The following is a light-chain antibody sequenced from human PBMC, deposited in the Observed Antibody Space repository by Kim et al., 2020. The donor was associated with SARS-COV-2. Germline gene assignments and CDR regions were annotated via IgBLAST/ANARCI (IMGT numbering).Light chain of an antibody. J-gene: IGLJ1*01. CDR2: DVT. CDR1: NSDVSGYNY. CDR3: SSYITRTGLYV. V-gene: IGLV2-14*03. Sequence: SITNSCTGTNSDVSGYNYISWYQQHPGNAPKLIIFDVTNQPSGVSNRFSGSKSGNTASLTISGLQAEDEADYYCSSYITRTGLYVFGAGTKVTVL.